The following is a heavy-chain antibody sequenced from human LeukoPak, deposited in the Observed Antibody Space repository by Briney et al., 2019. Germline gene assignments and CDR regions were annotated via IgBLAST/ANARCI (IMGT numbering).Heavy chain of an antibody. CDR1: GYIFTDYY. CDR2: INPNSGAT. CDR3: ASAGGSNYDVLTGPGYCDY. V-gene: IGHV1-2*02. D-gene: IGHD3-9*01. J-gene: IGHJ4*02. Sequence: GASVKVSCKASGYIFTDYYMHWVRQAPGQGLEWLGWINPNSGATNYAQKFQGRVTMTRDTSITTVYMELRSLISDDTAVYYCASAGGSNYDVLTGPGYCDYWGQGTLVTVSS.